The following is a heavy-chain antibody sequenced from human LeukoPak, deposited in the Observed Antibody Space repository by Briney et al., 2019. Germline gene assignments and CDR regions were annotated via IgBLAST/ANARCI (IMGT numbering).Heavy chain of an antibody. Sequence: AASVKVSCKASGGTFSSYAISWVRQAPGQGLEWMGGIIPIFGTANYAQKFQGRVTITTDESTSTAYMELSSLRSEDTAVYYCARGGVDGYKYNWFDPWGQGTLVTVSS. D-gene: IGHD5-24*01. CDR3: ARGGVDGYKYNWFDP. CDR1: GGTFSSYA. J-gene: IGHJ5*02. CDR2: IIPIFGTA. V-gene: IGHV1-69*05.